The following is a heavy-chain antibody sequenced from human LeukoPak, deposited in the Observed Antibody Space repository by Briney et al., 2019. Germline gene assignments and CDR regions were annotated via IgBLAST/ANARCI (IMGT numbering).Heavy chain of an antibody. CDR3: ARDYYGVFDAFDV. CDR1: GGSTSSHF. J-gene: IGHJ3*01. Sequence: SETLSLTCTVSGGSTSSHFWTWIRQPPGKGLEWLGYVYNTGSTNYNPSLQSRLTMTLDASKKQFYLKLTSVTAADTAVYFCARDYYGVFDAFDVWGQGTVVTASS. V-gene: IGHV4-59*08. D-gene: IGHD3-22*01. CDR2: VYNTGST.